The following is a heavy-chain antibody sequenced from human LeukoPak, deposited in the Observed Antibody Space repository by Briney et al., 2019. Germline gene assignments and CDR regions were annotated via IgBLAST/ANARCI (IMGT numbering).Heavy chain of an antibody. Sequence: SETLSLTCTVSGGSISSSSYYWGWIRQPPGKGLEWIGSIYYSGSTYYNPSLKSRVTISVDTSKSQFSLKLSSVTAADTAVYYCARSRQYQLLGWFDPWGQGTLVTVSS. CDR1: GGSISSSSYY. V-gene: IGHV4-39*01. CDR3: ARSRQYQLLGWFDP. J-gene: IGHJ5*02. CDR2: IYYSGST. D-gene: IGHD2-2*01.